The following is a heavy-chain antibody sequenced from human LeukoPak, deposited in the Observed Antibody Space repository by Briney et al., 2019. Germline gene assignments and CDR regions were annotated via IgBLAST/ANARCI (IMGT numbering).Heavy chain of an antibody. J-gene: IGHJ5*02. CDR1: GYTFTGYY. CDR2: INPNSGGT. D-gene: IGHD6-6*01. CDR3: ARLKSTISSGWFDP. Sequence: ASVKVSCKASGYTFTGYYMHWVRQAPGQGLEWMGWINPNSGGTRYAQKFQGRVTMTRDTSISTVYMELSRLRSDDTAVYYCARLKSTISSGWFDPWGQGTLVTVSS. V-gene: IGHV1-2*02.